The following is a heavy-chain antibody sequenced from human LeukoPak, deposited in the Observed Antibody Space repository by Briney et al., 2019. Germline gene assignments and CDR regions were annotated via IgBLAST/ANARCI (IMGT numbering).Heavy chain of an antibody. CDR1: GGFISSSSYY. CDR3: ARVTRDGYNVFDY. CDR2: IYYSGST. J-gene: IGHJ4*02. D-gene: IGHD5-24*01. Sequence: ASETLSLTCTVSGGFISSSSYYWGWIRQPPGKGLEWIGSIYYSGSTYYSPSLKSRVTISVDTSKNQFSLKLNSVTAADTAVYYCARVTRDGYNVFDYWGQGTLVTVSS. V-gene: IGHV4-39*07.